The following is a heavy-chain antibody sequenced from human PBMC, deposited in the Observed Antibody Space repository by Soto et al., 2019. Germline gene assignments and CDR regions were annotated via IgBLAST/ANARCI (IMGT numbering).Heavy chain of an antibody. CDR1: GGYISGGYYY. V-gene: IGHV4-39*01. CDR3: ATSQKGYNWYGQFDY. J-gene: IGHJ4*02. D-gene: IGHD1-20*01. Sequence: SEPLSHPCAVSGGYISGGYYYWGWLRQCPGKGPELVGSVFYTGFTSYNPSLESRVSVSVDTSKSQFSLKVSGVSAADTAVYYCATSQKGYNWYGQFDYWGQGALVTVSS. CDR2: VFYTGFT.